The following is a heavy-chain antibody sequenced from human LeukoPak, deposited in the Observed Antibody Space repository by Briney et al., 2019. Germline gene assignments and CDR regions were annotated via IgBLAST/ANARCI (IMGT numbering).Heavy chain of an antibody. CDR1: GGSINSHY. CDR3: VRRDTGWNYFDY. V-gene: IGHV4-59*08. CDR2: IYYTWKI. J-gene: IGHJ4*02. D-gene: IGHD6-19*01. Sequence: SETLSLTCAVSGGSINSHYWGWIRQPPGKGLQWIGDIYYTWKINYNPSLKSRVTITLDTSKDHLSLNLTSVLAADTAIYYCVRRDTGWNYFDYWGQGILVTVSS.